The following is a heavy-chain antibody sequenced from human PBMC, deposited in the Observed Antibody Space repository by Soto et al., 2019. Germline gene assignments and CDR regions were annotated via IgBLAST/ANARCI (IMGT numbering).Heavy chain of an antibody. D-gene: IGHD2-15*01. CDR1: GFTFTNSA. J-gene: IGHJ6*02. CDR3: AADPTQLYQDWEAMDV. CDR2: VVVGSGNT. Sequence: QMQLVQSGPEVKKPGTSVKVSCKASGFTFTNSAVQWVRQTRGQPLEWMGWVVVGSGNTNYAQKFQERVTITRDMSTSTAYMELSSRRSEDTTVYYCAADPTQLYQDWEAMDVWGQGNTVTVSS. V-gene: IGHV1-58*01.